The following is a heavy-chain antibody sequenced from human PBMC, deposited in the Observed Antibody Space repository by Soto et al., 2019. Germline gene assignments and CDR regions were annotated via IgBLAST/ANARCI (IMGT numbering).Heavy chain of an antibody. CDR2: IYHSGTT. V-gene: IGHV4-4*02. J-gene: IGHJ6*02. CDR3: ARTSYSDSSGYYGMDV. D-gene: IGHD3-22*01. Sequence: QVQLQESGPGLVKPSGTLSLTCAVSAGSISSTNWWTWVRQSPGKGLEWIGEIYHSGTTNYNPSLTRRVALSLDKSTNQFSLKLASVTAAAAAVYYCARTSYSDSSGYYGMDVWGQGTTVTVSS. CDR1: AGSISSTNW.